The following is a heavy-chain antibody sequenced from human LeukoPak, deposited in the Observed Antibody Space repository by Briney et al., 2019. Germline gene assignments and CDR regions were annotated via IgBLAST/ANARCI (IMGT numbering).Heavy chain of an antibody. CDR3: ARDQGIAAHPFDY. Sequence: GGSLRLSCAASGFTFDDYVMSRVRQAPGKGLGWVSGINWNGGSTGYADSVKGRFTISRDNAKNSLYLQMNSLRAEDTALYYCARDQGIAAHPFDYWGQGTLVTVSS. CDR2: INWNGGST. CDR1: GFTFDDYV. D-gene: IGHD6-6*01. J-gene: IGHJ4*02. V-gene: IGHV3-20*04.